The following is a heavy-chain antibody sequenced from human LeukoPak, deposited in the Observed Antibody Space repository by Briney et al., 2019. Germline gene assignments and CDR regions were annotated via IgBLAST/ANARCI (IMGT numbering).Heavy chain of an antibody. D-gene: IGHD3/OR15-3a*01. CDR1: GFSFSTYY. CDR3: ARQGFDLGFDY. CDR2: LFSGGDT. J-gene: IGHJ4*01. V-gene: IGHV3-66*04. Sequence: GGSLRLSCAASGFSFSTYYMSWVRQAPGKGLEWISVLFSGGDTYYADSVKDRFGVSRDRSSETLFLQMNSLRVDDTGVYYCARQGFDLGFDYWGHGTTVTVSS.